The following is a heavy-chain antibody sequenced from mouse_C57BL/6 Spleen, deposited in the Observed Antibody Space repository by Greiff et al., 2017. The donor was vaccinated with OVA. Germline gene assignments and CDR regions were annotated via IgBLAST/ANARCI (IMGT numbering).Heavy chain of an antibody. CDR3: ARPGVLGITTDNYFDY. D-gene: IGHD1-1*01. J-gene: IGHJ2*01. CDR2: ISSGGSYT. Sequence: EVKLMESGGDLVKPGGSLKLSCAASGFTFSSYGMSWVRQTPDKRLEWVATISSGGSYTYYPDSVKGRFTISRDNAKNTLYLQMSSLKSEDTAMYYCARPGVLGITTDNYFDYWGQGTTLTVSS. CDR1: GFTFSSYG. V-gene: IGHV5-6*01.